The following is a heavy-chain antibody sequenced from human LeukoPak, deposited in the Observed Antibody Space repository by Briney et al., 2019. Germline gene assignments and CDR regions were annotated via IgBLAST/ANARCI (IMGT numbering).Heavy chain of an antibody. CDR3: TRDASRSFDQ. Sequence: PGGSLRLSCAASGFSFSRYWMTWVRQAPGKGLEWVANVKDDESQKYYVDSVKGRFTIFKDNAKNSVYLQMNSLRGEDTAVYYCTRDASRSFDQWGQGTLVTVSS. J-gene: IGHJ4*02. CDR1: GFSFSRYW. V-gene: IGHV3-7*01. CDR2: VKDDESQK.